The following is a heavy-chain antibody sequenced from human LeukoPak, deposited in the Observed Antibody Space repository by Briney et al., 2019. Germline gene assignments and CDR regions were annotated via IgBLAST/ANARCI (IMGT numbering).Heavy chain of an antibody. CDR2: IDHGGGT. CDR3: VRVPEGDSRPCDS. Sequence: SETLSLTCAVYGGSLSGYYWTFVRQTLGKGLEWIGEIDHGGGTGYHPSLKSQVSISIDTSRNQFSLRLSSVTAADTAVYYCVRVPEGDSRPCDSWGQGTLVTVSS. V-gene: IGHV4-34*01. D-gene: IGHD2-21*01. J-gene: IGHJ4*02. CDR1: GGSLSGYY.